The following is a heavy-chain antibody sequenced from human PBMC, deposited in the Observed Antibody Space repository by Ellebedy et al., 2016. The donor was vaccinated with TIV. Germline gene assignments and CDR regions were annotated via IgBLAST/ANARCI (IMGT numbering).Heavy chain of an antibody. CDR3: ANMAWGNEDYSVDS. D-gene: IGHD2-21*01. Sequence: GGSLRLSXAASGFLFNQYGMHWVRQAPGKGLEWVAVIANDGRNKYYGDSVKGRFTISRDNSKNTLYLQMNSLKVEDTAVYYCANMAWGNEDYSVDSWGQGTLVTVS. V-gene: IGHV3-30*18. J-gene: IGHJ5*01. CDR2: IANDGRNK. CDR1: GFLFNQYG.